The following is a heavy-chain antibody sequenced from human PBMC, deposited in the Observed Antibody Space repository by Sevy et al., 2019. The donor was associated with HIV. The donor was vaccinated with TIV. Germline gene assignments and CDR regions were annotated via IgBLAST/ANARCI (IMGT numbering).Heavy chain of an antibody. V-gene: IGHV3-30*02. Sequence: GGSLRLSCAASGFTFREYAMHWVRQAPGKGLEWLTFIRYDGANKYYTDSVRGRFTISRDNSKNTLYLQMNSLRGEDTAEYYCAKGPHPAVTTCDGMDLWGQGTTVTVSS. CDR1: GFTFREYA. D-gene: IGHD4-17*01. CDR2: IRYDGANK. CDR3: AKGPHPAVTTCDGMDL. J-gene: IGHJ6*02.